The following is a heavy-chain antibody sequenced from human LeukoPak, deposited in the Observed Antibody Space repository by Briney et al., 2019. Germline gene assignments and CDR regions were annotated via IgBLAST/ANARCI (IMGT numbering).Heavy chain of an antibody. Sequence: SETLSLTCAVYGGSFSGYYWSWIRQPPGKGLGWIGEINHSGSTNYNPSLKSRVTISVDTSKNQFSLKLSSVTAADTAVYYCARRRGYSGYDFGFDYWGQGTLVTVSS. CDR2: INHSGST. CDR1: GGSFSGYY. J-gene: IGHJ4*02. V-gene: IGHV4-34*01. CDR3: ARRRGYSGYDFGFDY. D-gene: IGHD5-12*01.